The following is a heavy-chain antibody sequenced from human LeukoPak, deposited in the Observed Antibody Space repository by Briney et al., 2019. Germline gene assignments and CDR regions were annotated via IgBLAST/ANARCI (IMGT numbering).Heavy chain of an antibody. J-gene: IGHJ6*03. V-gene: IGHV4-39*07. D-gene: IGHD5-24*01. CDR2: MYYRGST. CDR1: GVSISTHFYY. Sequence: SETLSLTCTVSGVSISTHFYYWGWIRQTPGKALERIGNMYYRGSTYYNPSLNSRVSMSLDTSKNQFSLRLSSVTAADTAVYYCARGVGRWLRPLYYMDVWGKGTTVTISS. CDR3: ARGVGRWLRPLYYMDV.